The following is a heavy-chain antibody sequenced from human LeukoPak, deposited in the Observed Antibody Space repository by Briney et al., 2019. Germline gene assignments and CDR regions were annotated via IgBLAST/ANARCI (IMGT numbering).Heavy chain of an antibody. CDR2: IYYSGST. V-gene: IGHV4-39*07. Sequence: SETLSLTCTVSGGSISSSSYYWGGIRQPPGKGLGWIGSIYYSGSTYYNPSLKSRVTISVDTSTNQFSLRLRSVTAADTAVYYCARGRVAYSAYYFDYWGRGTLVTVSS. CDR3: ARGRVAYSAYYFDY. J-gene: IGHJ4*02. D-gene: IGHD2-15*01. CDR1: GGSISSSSYY.